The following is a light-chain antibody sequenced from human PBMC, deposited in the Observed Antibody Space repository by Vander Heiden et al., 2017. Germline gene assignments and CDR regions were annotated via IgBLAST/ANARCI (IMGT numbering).Light chain of an antibody. CDR2: DAS. CDR1: QSVSSY. CDR3: HQRSNWPLT. V-gene: IGKV3-11*01. J-gene: IGKJ4*01. Sequence: EIVLTQPPATLSLSPVERATLSCRASQSVSSYLAWYHQKPGQAPRLLIYDASNRATGIPARFRGSGSGTDFTLTISSLEPEDSAVYYCHQRSNWPLTFGGGTKVEIK.